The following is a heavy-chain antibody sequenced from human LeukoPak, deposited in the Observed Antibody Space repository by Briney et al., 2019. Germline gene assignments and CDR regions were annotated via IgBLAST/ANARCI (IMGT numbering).Heavy chain of an antibody. V-gene: IGHV4-4*07. CDR3: ATMFGDSSDFDH. CDR2: LHPSGST. J-gene: IGHJ4*02. CDR1: GGSISLYY. D-gene: IGHD3-10*02. Sequence: SETLSLTCTFSGGSISLYYWNWIRQLAGKGLEWIGLLHPSGSTTYNPSLESRVTMSLDTSNNQFSLNLTSVTAADTAVCYCATMFGDSSDFDHWGQGILVTVSS.